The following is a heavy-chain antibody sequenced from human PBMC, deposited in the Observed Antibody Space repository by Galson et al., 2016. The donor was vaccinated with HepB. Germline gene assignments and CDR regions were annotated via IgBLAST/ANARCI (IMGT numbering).Heavy chain of an antibody. CDR1: GDSLSGNS. V-gene: IGHV4-34*01. CDR3: ARARGHPDVALDI. D-gene: IGHD3-10*01. Sequence: SETLSLTCAVYGDSLSGNSWSWIRQPPGKGLEWIGEINHTGSTKYSPSLNSRVTISVDTSKNQFSLKLSSVTAADTAVYYCARARGHPDVALDIWGQGNPGHRLL. CDR2: INHTGST. J-gene: IGHJ3*02.